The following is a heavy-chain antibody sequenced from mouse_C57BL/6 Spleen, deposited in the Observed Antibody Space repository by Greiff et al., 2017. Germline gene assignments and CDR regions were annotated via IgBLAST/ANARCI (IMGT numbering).Heavy chain of an antibody. CDR1: GYSITSGYY. CDR3: ARGHYYGSSLAHFDY. CDR2: ISYDGSH. V-gene: IGHV3-6*01. J-gene: IGHJ2*01. D-gene: IGHD1-1*01. Sequence: EVQLQQSGPGLVKPSQSLSLTCSVTGYSITSGYYWNWIRQFPGNKLEWMGYISYDGSHNYNPSLKNRISITRDTSKNQFFLKLNSVTTEDTATYYCARGHYYGSSLAHFDYWGQGTTLTVSS.